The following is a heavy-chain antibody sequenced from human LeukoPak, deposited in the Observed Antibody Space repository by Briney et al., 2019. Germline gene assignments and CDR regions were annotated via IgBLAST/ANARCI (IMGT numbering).Heavy chain of an antibody. CDR1: GFTFTGYW. CDR3: ARAPSAYFYY. Sequence: GGSLRLSCAASGFTFTGYWMHWVRQAPGKGLVWVSRISNDGDSTSYADCVKGRFTISRDNAKKTLYLQMNTLRAEDTAVYYCARAPSAYFYYWGQGTLVTVSS. CDR2: ISNDGDST. D-gene: IGHD2-15*01. V-gene: IGHV3-74*01. J-gene: IGHJ4*02.